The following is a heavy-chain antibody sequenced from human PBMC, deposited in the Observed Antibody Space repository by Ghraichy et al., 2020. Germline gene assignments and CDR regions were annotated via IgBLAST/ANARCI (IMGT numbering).Heavy chain of an antibody. D-gene: IGHD3-10*01. V-gene: IGHV4-4*07. CDR3: ARDSGLNYYGSGSYYNSPYYFDS. CDR1: GSSISSYY. CDR2: IYTSGST. J-gene: IGHJ4*02. Sequence: SETLSLTCTVSGSSISSYYWSWIRQPAGKGLEWIGRIYTSGSTNYNPSLKSRVTMSVDTSKNQFSLKLSSVTAADTAVYYCARDSGLNYYGSGSYYNSPYYFDSWGQGTLVTVSS.